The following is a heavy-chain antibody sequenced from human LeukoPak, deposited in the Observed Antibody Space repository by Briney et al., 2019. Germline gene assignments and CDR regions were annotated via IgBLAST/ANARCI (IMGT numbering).Heavy chain of an antibody. D-gene: IGHD2-15*01. CDR1: AFTFSTYW. Sequence: GGSLRLSCAASAFTFSTYWMPWVRQAPGKGLVWVSCINSDGSSTTYGDSVEGRFTTYRDNAKNTLHLQMNRLGADDTAVYYCVTLLGYCGVVPCIADYYSDLWGRGTLVTVSS. CDR2: INSDGSST. V-gene: IGHV3-74*01. J-gene: IGHJ2*01. CDR3: VTLLGYCGVVPCIADYYSDL.